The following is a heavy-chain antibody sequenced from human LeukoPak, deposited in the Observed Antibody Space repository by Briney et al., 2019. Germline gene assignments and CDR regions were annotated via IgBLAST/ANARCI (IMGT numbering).Heavy chain of an antibody. J-gene: IGHJ4*02. Sequence: PGGSLRLSCAASGFTLSSYAMSWVRQAPGKGLEWVSAISGSGGSTYYADSVKGRFTISRDNSKNTLYLQMNSLRAEDTAVYYCAIPLYSGSYWDYWGQGTLVTVSS. CDR1: GFTLSSYA. D-gene: IGHD1-26*01. V-gene: IGHV3-23*01. CDR2: ISGSGGST. CDR3: AIPLYSGSYWDY.